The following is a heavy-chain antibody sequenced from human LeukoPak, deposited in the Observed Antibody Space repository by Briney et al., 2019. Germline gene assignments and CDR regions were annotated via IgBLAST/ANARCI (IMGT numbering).Heavy chain of an antibody. J-gene: IGHJ3*02. V-gene: IGHV4-34*01. Sequence: SETLSLTCAVYGGSFSGYYWSWIRQPPGKGLEWIGEINHSGSTNYNPSLKSRVTISVDTSKNQFSLKLSSVTAADTAVYYCARRVSLGIRIFAFDIWGQGTMVTVSS. CDR2: INHSGST. D-gene: IGHD3-9*01. CDR1: GGSFSGYY. CDR3: ARRVSLGIRIFAFDI.